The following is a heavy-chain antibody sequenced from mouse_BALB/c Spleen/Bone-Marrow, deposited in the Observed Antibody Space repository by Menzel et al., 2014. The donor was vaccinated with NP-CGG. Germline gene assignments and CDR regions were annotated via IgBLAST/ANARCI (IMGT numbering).Heavy chain of an antibody. CDR1: GYTFTDYA. CDR3: ARGHYYGSSYYAMDY. D-gene: IGHD1-1*01. J-gene: IGHJ4*01. V-gene: IGHV1S137*01. Sequence: VQLQQSGAELVRPGVSVKISCKGSGYTFTDYAMHWVKQSHAKSLEWIGVISTYYGDASYNQKFKGKATMTVGKSSSTAYMELARLTTEDSAIYYCARGHYYGSSYYAMDYWGQGTSVTVSS. CDR2: ISTYYGDA.